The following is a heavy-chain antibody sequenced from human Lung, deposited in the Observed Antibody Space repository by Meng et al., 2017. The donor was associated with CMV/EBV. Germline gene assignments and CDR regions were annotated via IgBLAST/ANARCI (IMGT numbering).Heavy chain of an antibody. Sequence: QLQLQESGPGLVRPSETLSLTCTVSTGSISNSNHYWVWIRQPPGKGLEWIGSIYYSGNTYYNPSLRSRVTISVDTSKNQFSLNLSSVTAADTAVYYCARLYYYGSGSGDYWGQGTLVTVSS. D-gene: IGHD3-10*01. CDR3: ARLYYYGSGSGDY. CDR2: IYYSGNT. J-gene: IGHJ4*02. CDR1: TGSISNSNHY. V-gene: IGHV4-39*01.